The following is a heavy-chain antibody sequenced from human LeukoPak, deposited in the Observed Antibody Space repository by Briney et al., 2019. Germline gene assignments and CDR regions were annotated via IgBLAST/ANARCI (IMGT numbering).Heavy chain of an antibody. D-gene: IGHD3-22*01. CDR2: ISSISHYI. CDR1: GYSFRSHS. J-gene: IGHJ4*02. CDR3: TRDYYDSSGLPFDY. V-gene: IGHV3-21*01. Sequence: GGSLRLSCAGSGYSFRSHSMNWVRQAPGKGLEWVSSISSISHYIYYADSVKGEFTISRDNAKNSLYLQMNSLRAEDTALYYCTRDYYDSSGLPFDYWGQGTLVTVSS.